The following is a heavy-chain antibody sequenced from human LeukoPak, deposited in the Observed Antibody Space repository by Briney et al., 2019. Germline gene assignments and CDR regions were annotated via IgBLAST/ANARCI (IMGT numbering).Heavy chain of an antibody. V-gene: IGHV1-69*05. J-gene: IGHJ6*03. CDR2: IITTFGTA. CDR1: GGTFSSYA. Sequence: GASGKLSCTASGGTFSSYAISWVRQAPGQGLEWMGGIITTFGTANYAQKFQGRVTITTDESTSTAYMDLSTLRSEETAVYYCARGSEKYSSLLYYYYYYMDVWGKGTTVTVSS. D-gene: IGHD6-6*01. CDR3: ARGSEKYSSLLYYYYYYMDV.